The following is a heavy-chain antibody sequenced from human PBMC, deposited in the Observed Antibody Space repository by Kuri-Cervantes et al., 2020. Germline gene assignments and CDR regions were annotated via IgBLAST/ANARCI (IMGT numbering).Heavy chain of an antibody. D-gene: IGHD1-26*01. J-gene: IGHJ4*02. V-gene: IGHV3-13*01. CDR1: GFTFSSYD. CDR2: IGTAGDT. CDR3: ARAAHWYSGSYSLLGY. Sequence: GGSLRLSCAASGFTFSSYDMHWVRQATGKGLEWVSAIGTAGDTYYPGSVKGRFTISRENAKNSLYLQMNSLRAGDTAVYYCARAAHWYSGSYSLLGYWGQGTLVTVSS.